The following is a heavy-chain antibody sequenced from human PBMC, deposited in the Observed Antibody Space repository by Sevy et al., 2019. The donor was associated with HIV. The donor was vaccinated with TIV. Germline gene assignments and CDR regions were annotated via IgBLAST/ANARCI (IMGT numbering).Heavy chain of an antibody. CDR2: TSYDGSHK. Sequence: GGSLRLSCAASGFIFSNFAMHWVRQAPGKGLEWVAVTSYDGSHKYYEDSVKGRFTVSRDNSRNILSLERNSLRRDDTAVYYCARGENNDEFFQYWGQGTLVTVSS. V-gene: IGHV3-30*04. CDR1: GFIFSNFA. D-gene: IGHD1-26*01. CDR3: ARGENNDEFFQY. J-gene: IGHJ1*01.